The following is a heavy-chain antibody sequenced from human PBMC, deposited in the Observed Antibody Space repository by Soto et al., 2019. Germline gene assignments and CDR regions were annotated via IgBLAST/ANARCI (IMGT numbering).Heavy chain of an antibody. D-gene: IGHD2-15*01. CDR1: GFTFSSYA. J-gene: IGHJ4*02. CDR3: ARRGVALGY. Sequence: EVQLMESGGGLVQPGGSLRLSCAASGFTFSSYAMSWVRQAPGKGLEWVSVITGSGSTTYYADSVKGRFTISRDNSKNPLYLKMNSLRAEDTAVYYCARRGVALGYWGQGTLVTVAS. V-gene: IGHV3-23*01. CDR2: ITGSGSTT.